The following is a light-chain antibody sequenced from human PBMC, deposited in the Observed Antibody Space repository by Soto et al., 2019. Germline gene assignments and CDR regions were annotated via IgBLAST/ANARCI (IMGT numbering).Light chain of an antibody. J-gene: IGLJ1*01. CDR2: EVS. Sequence: QSALTQRASVSGSPGQSITISCTGTSSDVGDYNYISWYQQHPGKAPKLMIYEVSNRPSGVSNRFSGSKSGNTASLTISGLQADDEADYYCSSYTSSSTLYVFGTGTKVTVL. V-gene: IGLV2-14*01. CDR1: SSDVGDYNY. CDR3: SSYTSSSTLYV.